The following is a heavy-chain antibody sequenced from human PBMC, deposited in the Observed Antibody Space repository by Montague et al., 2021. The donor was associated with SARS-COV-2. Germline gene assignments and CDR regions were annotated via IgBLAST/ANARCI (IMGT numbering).Heavy chain of an antibody. CDR1: GFSLSTSGMC. V-gene: IGHV2-70*11. CDR3: ARGPSDTYYYNVMDV. Sequence: PALVKPTQTLTLTCTFSGFSLSTSGMCMTWIRQPPGKALEWLARIDWDGDKYYNTSLKSRLTISKDTSKNLVVLTMTNMDPVDTATYYCARGPSDTYYYNVMDVGGRGTTGPVSS. J-gene: IGHJ6*02. CDR2: IDWDGDK.